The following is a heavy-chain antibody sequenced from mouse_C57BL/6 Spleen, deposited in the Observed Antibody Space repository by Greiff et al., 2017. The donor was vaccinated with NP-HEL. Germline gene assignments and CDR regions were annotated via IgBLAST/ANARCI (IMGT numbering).Heavy chain of an antibody. CDR1: GYTFTSYW. V-gene: IGHV1-69*01. J-gene: IGHJ3*01. D-gene: IGHD1-1*01. Sequence: QVQLQQPGAELVMPGASVKLSCKASGYTFTSYWMHWVKQRPGQGLEWIGEIDPSDSYTNYNQKFKGKSTLTVDKSSSTAYMQLSSLTSEDSAVYDCAREEGDYYGSRFAYWGQGTLVTVSA. CDR2: IDPSDSYT. CDR3: AREEGDYYGSRFAY.